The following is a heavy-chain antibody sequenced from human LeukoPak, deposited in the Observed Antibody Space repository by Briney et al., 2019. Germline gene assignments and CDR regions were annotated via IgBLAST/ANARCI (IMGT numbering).Heavy chain of an antibody. CDR3: ARAHKYCSSTSCYTVYFQH. CDR1: GGSFSGYY. D-gene: IGHD2-2*02. V-gene: IGHV4-34*01. Sequence: PSETLSLTCAVYGGSFSGYYWSWIRQPPGKGLEWIGEINHSGSTNYNPSLKSRVTISVDTAKNQFSLKLSSVTAADPAVYYCARAHKYCSSTSCYTVYFQHWGQGTLVTVSS. J-gene: IGHJ1*01. CDR2: INHSGST.